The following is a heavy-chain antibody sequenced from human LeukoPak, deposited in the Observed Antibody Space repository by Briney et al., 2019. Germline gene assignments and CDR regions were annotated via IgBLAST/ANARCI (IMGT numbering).Heavy chain of an antibody. Sequence: QTGGSLRLSCAASGFTFSSYWMHWVRQAPGKGRVWVSRINSDGSSTSYADSVKGRFTISRDNAKNTLYLQMNSLRPEDTAVYYCARDPAATVRGWGQGTLVTVSS. J-gene: IGHJ4*02. D-gene: IGHD3-10*01. V-gene: IGHV3-74*01. CDR1: GFTFSSYW. CDR3: ARDPAATVRG. CDR2: INSDGSST.